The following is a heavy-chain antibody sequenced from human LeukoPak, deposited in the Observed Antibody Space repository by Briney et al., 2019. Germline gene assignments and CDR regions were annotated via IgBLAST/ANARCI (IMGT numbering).Heavy chain of an antibody. CDR2: IKQDGGEK. D-gene: IGHD1-26*01. Sequence: PGGSLRLSCAASGFTFSSYWMSWVRQAPGKRLEWVANIKQDGGEKYYVDSVKGRFTISRDNAKASLYLQMNSLRAEDTAVYYCARDKVVGATVFDYWGQGTLVTVSS. CDR1: GFTFSSYW. J-gene: IGHJ4*02. CDR3: ARDKVVGATVFDY. V-gene: IGHV3-7*01.